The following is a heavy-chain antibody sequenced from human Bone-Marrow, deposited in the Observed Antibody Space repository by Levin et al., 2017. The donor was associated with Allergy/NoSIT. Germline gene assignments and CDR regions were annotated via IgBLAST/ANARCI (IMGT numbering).Heavy chain of an antibody. Sequence: LRLSCTVSGGSISSAGYHWTWIRQYPGKGLEWIGYISYRGSTYFNPSLKSRLTMSIDTSEQHFSLNLTSVSAAETASYYCARLDGYCVDYWGQGDLVTVSS. CDR3: ARLDGYCVDY. D-gene: IGHD2-21*02. V-gene: IGHV4-31*03. J-gene: IGHJ4*02. CDR1: GGSISSAGYH. CDR2: ISYRGST.